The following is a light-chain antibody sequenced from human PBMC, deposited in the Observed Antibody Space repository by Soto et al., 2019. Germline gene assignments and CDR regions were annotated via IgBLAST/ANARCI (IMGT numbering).Light chain of an antibody. CDR3: QQYNNWGFT. V-gene: IGKV3-15*01. Sequence: EIVMTHSPATLSVSPGERATLSCRASQSVSSNLAWYQQKPGQAPRLLIYGASTRATGIPARFSGSGSGTEFTLTISSLQSEDFAVYYCQQYNNWGFTFGPGTKVDIK. J-gene: IGKJ3*01. CDR1: QSVSSN. CDR2: GAS.